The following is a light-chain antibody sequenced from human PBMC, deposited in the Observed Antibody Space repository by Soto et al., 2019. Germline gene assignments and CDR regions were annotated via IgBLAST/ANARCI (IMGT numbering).Light chain of an antibody. CDR3: QQYNSYSPT. CDR2: DAS. J-gene: IGKJ1*01. CDR1: QSISSW. V-gene: IGKV1-5*01. Sequence: DIQITQSPSTLSASVGDRVTIPWRASQSISSWLAWYQQKKGKAPKLLIYDASSLESGVPSRFRGSGPGTDCTLTISSLHPDDFETYYCQQYNSYSPTFGQGPKVDIK.